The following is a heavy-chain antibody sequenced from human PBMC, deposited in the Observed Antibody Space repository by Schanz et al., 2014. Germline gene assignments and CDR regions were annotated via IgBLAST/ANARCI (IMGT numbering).Heavy chain of an antibody. CDR2: IGYDGSEK. CDR1: GFTFSDYY. CDR3: VRDRGFCANDICWLRYYMDV. D-gene: IGHD2-8*01. J-gene: IGHJ6*03. Sequence: VQLVESGGGLVKPGGSLRLSCAASGFTFSDYYMTWMRQAPGKGLEWVANIGYDGSEKYYVDSVKGRFTISRDNAKNSLFLQMNSLRADDTAVYYCVRDRGFCANDICWLRYYMDVWGNGTTVTVSS. V-gene: IGHV3-7*01.